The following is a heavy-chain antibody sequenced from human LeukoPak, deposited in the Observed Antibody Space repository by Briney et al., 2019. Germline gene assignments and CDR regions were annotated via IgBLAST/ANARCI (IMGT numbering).Heavy chain of an antibody. Sequence: NPSETLSLTCAVYGGSFSAYYWSWIRQPPGKGLEWIGEINHSGSTNYNPSLKSRVTISVDTSKNQFYLRLRSVTAADTAVYYCARGFWSGYYPFDYWGQGTLVTVSS. V-gene: IGHV4-34*01. D-gene: IGHD3-3*01. CDR1: GGSFSAYY. CDR3: ARGFWSGYYPFDY. CDR2: INHSGST. J-gene: IGHJ4*02.